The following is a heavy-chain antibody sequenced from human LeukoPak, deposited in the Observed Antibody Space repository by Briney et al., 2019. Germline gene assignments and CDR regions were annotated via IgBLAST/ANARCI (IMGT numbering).Heavy chain of an antibody. V-gene: IGHV4-38-2*02. J-gene: IGHJ4*02. CDR3: AREELGEHGLEY. Sequence: SSETLSLTCIVSGYSISSNYYWGWIRQPPGKGLEWIGTIYHSGDTFYNPSLKSRVTISMDTSKNQFSLKLRAVTAADTAVYYCAREELGEHGLEYWGQGKLVTVSS. CDR1: GYSISSNYY. D-gene: IGHD1-1*01. CDR2: IYHSGDT.